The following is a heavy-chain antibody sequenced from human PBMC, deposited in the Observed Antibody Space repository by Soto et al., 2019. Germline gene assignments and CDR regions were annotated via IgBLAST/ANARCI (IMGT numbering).Heavy chain of an antibody. CDR1: GYSFTSYW. CDR3: ARLSRPITGTPRDNYGMDV. Sequence: LGESLKISCKGSGYSFTSYWISWVRQMPGKGLEWMGRIDPSDSYTNYSPSFQGHVTISADKSISTAYLQWSSLKASDTAMYYCARLSRPITGTPRDNYGMDVWGRGTTVPISS. CDR2: IDPSDSYT. V-gene: IGHV5-10-1*01. D-gene: IGHD1-20*01. J-gene: IGHJ6*02.